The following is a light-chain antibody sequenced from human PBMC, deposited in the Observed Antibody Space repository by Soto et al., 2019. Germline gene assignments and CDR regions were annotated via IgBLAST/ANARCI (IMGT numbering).Light chain of an antibody. CDR1: SSDVGSYNY. J-gene: IGLJ2*01. Sequence: QSVLTQPASVSGSPGQSITISCTGTSSDVGSYNYVSWYQQHPGKAPKLMIYEVSDRPSGVSNRFSGSKSGNTASLTISGLQAEDEADYYCSSYATSRDVLFGGGTKLPS. CDR2: EVS. CDR3: SSYATSRDVL. V-gene: IGLV2-14*01.